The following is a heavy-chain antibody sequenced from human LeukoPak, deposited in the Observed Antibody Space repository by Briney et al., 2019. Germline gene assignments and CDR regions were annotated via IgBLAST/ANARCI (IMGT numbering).Heavy chain of an antibody. CDR1: GNYW. CDR3: VSFYETY. Sequence: GGSLRLSCAASGNYWMHWVRQAPGKGLVWVSHINSDGSWTSYADSVKGRFTISKDNAKNTVHLQMNSLRAEDTAVYYCVSFYETYWGRGTLVTVSS. V-gene: IGHV3-74*01. D-gene: IGHD2/OR15-2a*01. J-gene: IGHJ4*02. CDR2: INSDGSWT.